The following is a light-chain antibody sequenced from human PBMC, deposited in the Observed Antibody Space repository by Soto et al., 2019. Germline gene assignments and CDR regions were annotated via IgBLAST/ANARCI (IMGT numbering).Light chain of an antibody. CDR2: GAS. CDR3: QQYGSSPL. Sequence: EIVLTQSPGTLSLSPGERATLSYRASQRVSSSYLAWYQQKPGQAPGLLIYGASSRATGIPDRFSGSGSGTDFTLTISRLEPDDFAVYYCQQYGSSPLFGQGTKLEIK. CDR1: QRVSSSY. J-gene: IGKJ2*01. V-gene: IGKV3-20*01.